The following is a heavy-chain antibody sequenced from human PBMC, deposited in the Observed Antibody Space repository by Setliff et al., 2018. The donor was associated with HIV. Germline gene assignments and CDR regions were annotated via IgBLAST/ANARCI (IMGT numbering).Heavy chain of an antibody. Sequence: PSETLSLTCTVSGGSASNSRYYWAWIRQPPGKGLEWIGSIYHSGSTNYNPSLKSRVTISVDTSKNQFSLKLSSVTAADTAVYYCARGGLYSSWGQGTLVTVSS. CDR1: GGSASNSRYY. D-gene: IGHD6-13*01. CDR2: IYHSGST. CDR3: ARGGLYSS. V-gene: IGHV4-39*07. J-gene: IGHJ1*01.